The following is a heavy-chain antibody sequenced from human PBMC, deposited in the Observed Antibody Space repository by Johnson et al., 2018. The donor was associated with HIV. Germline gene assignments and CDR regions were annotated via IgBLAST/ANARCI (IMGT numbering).Heavy chain of an antibody. D-gene: IGHD4-17*01. CDR1: GFTFSTYW. CDR2: IKHDGSEK. Sequence: VQLVESGGGLVQPGGSLRLSCAVSGFTFSTYWMNWVRQAPGKGLEWVANIKHDGSEKYYVDSVTGRFTIARDNAKNSLFLQRNSRRAEDTAVYYCARVSTTVTTGGAFDIWGQGKMVTVSS. CDR3: ARVSTTVTTGGAFDI. V-gene: IGHV3-7*01. J-gene: IGHJ3*02.